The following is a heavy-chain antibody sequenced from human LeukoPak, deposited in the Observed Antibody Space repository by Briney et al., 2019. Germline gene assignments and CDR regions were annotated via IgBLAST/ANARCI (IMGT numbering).Heavy chain of an antibody. J-gene: IGHJ4*02. CDR1: GFTYSSYA. CDR3: AKWMGFGELLALFDY. CDR2: ISGSGGST. V-gene: IGHV3-23*01. Sequence: GGPLRLSCAASGFTYSSYAMSWVRQAPGKGLEWVSAISGSGGSTYYADSVKGRFTISRDNSKNTLYLQMNSLRAEDTAVYYCAKWMGFGELLALFDYWGQGTLVTVSS. D-gene: IGHD3-10*01.